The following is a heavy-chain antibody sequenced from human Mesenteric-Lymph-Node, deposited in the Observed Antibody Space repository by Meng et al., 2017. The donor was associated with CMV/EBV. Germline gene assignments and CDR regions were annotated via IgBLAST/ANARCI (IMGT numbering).Heavy chain of an antibody. CDR2: IKQDGSEK. V-gene: IGHV3-7*01. J-gene: IGHJ6*02. CDR3: ASNYYYYGMDV. CDR1: GFSFSSSW. Sequence: GESLKISCAASGFSFSSSWMSWVRQAPGKGLEWVANIKQDGSEKYYVDSVKGRFTISRDNAKNSLYLQMNSLRAEDTAVYYCASNYYYYGMDVWGQGTTVTVSS.